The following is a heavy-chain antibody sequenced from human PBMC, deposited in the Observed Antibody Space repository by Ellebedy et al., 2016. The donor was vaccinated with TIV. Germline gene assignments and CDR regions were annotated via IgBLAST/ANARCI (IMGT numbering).Heavy chain of an antibody. CDR1: GFTFSTFW. CDR3: ARGLSDYGDFGLDY. J-gene: IGHJ4*02. D-gene: IGHD4-17*01. CDR2: IKQDGTDK. Sequence: GESLKISCAASGFTFSTFWMNWVRQAPGKGLEWLANIKQDGTDKNYVDSVRGRFTISRDNAKKSLYLQMNSLRAEDTAVYYCARGLSDYGDFGLDYWGQGTLVTVSS. V-gene: IGHV3-7*03.